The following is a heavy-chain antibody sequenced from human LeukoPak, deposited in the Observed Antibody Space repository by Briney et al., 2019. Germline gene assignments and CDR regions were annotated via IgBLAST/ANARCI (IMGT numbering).Heavy chain of an antibody. J-gene: IGHJ3*02. D-gene: IGHD3-9*01. CDR2: ISSSGTYV. V-gene: IGHV3-21*01. Sequence: GGSLRLSCAASGFTFSSYSMNWVRQAPGKGLEWVSSISSSGTYVYYADSVKGRFTISRDNAKNSLSQKMNSLRADDAAVYYCARASSKQLAGYLPDGFDIWGQGTMVTVSS. CDR3: ARASSKQLAGYLPDGFDI. CDR1: GFTFSSYS.